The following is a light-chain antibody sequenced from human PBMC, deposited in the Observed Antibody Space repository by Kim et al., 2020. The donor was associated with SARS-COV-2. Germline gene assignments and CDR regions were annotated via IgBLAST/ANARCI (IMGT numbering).Light chain of an antibody. V-gene: IGLV4-69*01. CDR3: QTWGSGFRV. CDR1: SGHSSYA. J-gene: IGLJ3*02. CDR2: INSDGSL. Sequence: ASVKFTCTLSSGHSSYAIAWHQQQPEKGPRYLMKINSDGSLIKGDGIPDRFSGSSSGAERHLTISSLQSEDEADYYCQTWGSGFRVFGGGTQLTVL.